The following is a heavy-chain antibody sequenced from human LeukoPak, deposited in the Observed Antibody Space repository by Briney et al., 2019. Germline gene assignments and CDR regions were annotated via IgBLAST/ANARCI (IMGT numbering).Heavy chain of an antibody. CDR1: GYTFTGYY. D-gene: IGHD1-26*01. J-gene: IGHJ6*03. Sequence: GASVKVSCKASGYTFTGYYMHWVRQAPGQGLEWMGWINPNSGGTNYAQKFQGRVTMTRDTSISTASMELSSLKSDDTAVYYCARTKTSGSSYHMDVWGKGTTVTVSS. CDR2: INPNSGGT. CDR3: ARTKTSGSSYHMDV. V-gene: IGHV1-2*02.